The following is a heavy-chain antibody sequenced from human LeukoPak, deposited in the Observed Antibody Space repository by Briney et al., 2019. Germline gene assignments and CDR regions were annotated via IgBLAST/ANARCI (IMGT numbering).Heavy chain of an antibody. CDR1: GGSFSGYY. D-gene: IGHD3-9*01. CDR3: ARWVRYFDWLPYDAFDI. V-gene: IGHV4-34*01. Sequence: SETLSLTCAVYGGSFSGYYWSWIRQPPGKGLEWIGEINHSGSTNYNPSLKSRVPISVDTSKNQFSLKLSSVTAADTAVYYCARWVRYFDWLPYDAFDIWGQGTMVTVSS. J-gene: IGHJ3*02. CDR2: INHSGST.